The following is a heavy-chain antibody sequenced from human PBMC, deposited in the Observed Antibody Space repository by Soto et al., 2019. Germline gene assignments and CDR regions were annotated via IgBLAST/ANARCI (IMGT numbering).Heavy chain of an antibody. D-gene: IGHD4-17*01. Sequence: EVHLLESGGGLVQSGGSLRLSCAASGFPFGSYPMGWVRQTPGKGLEWVSGIDAGSATTHYADSVQGRFSISRDNSRNTVYLQMPSLRAEDTAVYHCAKDPPLHGDYGRTYYFDSWGQGTLVTVSS. CDR1: GFPFGSYP. V-gene: IGHV3-23*01. CDR3: AKDPPLHGDYGRTYYFDS. CDR2: IDAGSATT. J-gene: IGHJ4*02.